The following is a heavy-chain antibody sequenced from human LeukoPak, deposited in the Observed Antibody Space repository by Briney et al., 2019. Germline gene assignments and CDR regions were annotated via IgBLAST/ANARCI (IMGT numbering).Heavy chain of an antibody. D-gene: IGHD3-3*01. CDR2: IKQDGSEK. Sequence: GGSLRLSCAASGFTLSSYWMSWVRQAPGKGLEWVANIKQDGSEKYYVDSVKGRFTISRDNAKNSLYLQMNSLRAEDTAVYYCARDGDFWSGYEYWGQGTLVTVSS. V-gene: IGHV3-7*01. CDR1: GFTLSSYW. CDR3: ARDGDFWSGYEY. J-gene: IGHJ4*02.